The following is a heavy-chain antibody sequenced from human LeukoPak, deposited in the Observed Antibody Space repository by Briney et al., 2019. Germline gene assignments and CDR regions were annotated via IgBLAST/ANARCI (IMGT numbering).Heavy chain of an antibody. CDR1: GGSISSSSFY. V-gene: IGHV4-39*01. J-gene: IGHJ4*02. CDR2: IYYSGNT. Sequence: SETLSLTCTVSGGSISSSSFYWGWIRQPPGKGLEWIGSIYYSGNTYYNPSLKSRVSISVDTSKNQFSLKLSSVTAADTAVYYCARHPGRLFDYWDQGTLVTVSS. CDR3: ARHPGRLFDY.